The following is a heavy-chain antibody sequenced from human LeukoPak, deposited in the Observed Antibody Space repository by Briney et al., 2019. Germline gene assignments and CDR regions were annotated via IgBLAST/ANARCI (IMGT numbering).Heavy chain of an antibody. Sequence: GRSLRLSCAASGFTFSTYAMHWVRQAPGKGLEWVAVIWSDGSKKYYVDSVKGRFTISRDNSKNTLYLQMNSLRAEDTAVYYCASRSYYYYGMDVWGQGTTVTVSS. CDR3: ASRSYYYYGMDV. CDR1: GFTFSTYA. V-gene: IGHV3-33*01. CDR2: IWSDGSKK. J-gene: IGHJ6*02.